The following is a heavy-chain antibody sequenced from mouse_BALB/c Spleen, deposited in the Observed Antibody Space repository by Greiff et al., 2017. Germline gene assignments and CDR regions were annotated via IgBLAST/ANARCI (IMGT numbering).Heavy chain of an antibody. CDR1: GFTFSSYT. D-gene: IGHD2-4*01. Sequence: EVKLVESGGGLVKPGGSLKLSCAASGFTFSSYTMSWVRQTPEKRLEWVATISSGGSYTYYPDSVKGRFTISRDNAKNTLYLQMSSLKSEDTAMYYCTRDYDYDPSYAMDYWGQGTSVTVSS. V-gene: IGHV5-6-4*01. J-gene: IGHJ4*01. CDR2: ISSGGSYT. CDR3: TRDYDYDPSYAMDY.